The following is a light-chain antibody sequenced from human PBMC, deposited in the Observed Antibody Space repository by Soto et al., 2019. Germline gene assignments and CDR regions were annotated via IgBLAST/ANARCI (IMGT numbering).Light chain of an antibody. CDR3: QHRRNWPWT. CDR2: DAL. Sequence: EIVLTQSPATLSLSPGERATLSCRASQSVSSDLAWYQQKPGQAPRLLIYDALNRATGIPARFSGSGSGTDFTLTISNLEAEDFSVYYCQHRRNWPWTFGQGTKVEIE. V-gene: IGKV3-11*01. CDR1: QSVSSD. J-gene: IGKJ1*01.